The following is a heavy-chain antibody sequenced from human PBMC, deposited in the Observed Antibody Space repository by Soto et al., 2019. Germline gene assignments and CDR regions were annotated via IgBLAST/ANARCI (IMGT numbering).Heavy chain of an antibody. D-gene: IGHD3-22*01. V-gene: IGHV3-21*01. CDR3: ATALHAPYYDSSGHDAFDI. J-gene: IGHJ3*02. Sequence: PAGSLRLSCGATGFTFSSYSMNWVRQAPGKGLEWVSSISSSSSYIYYADSVKGRFTISRDNAKNTLYLQMNSLRAEDTAVYYCATALHAPYYDSSGHDAFDIWGQGTMVTVSS. CDR2: ISSSSSYI. CDR1: GFTFSSYS.